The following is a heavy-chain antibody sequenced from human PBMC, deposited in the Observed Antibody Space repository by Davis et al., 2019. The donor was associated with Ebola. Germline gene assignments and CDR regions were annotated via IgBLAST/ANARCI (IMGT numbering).Heavy chain of an antibody. CDR3: AKFRSDDAFDV. Sequence: SGPTLVKPTQTLTLPCTFSGFSLSTNGVGVGWIRQPARKAPEWLALVYLDDDKRYSPSLKSRLSITKDTSKNQVFLTVTNMDHVDTATYYCAKFRSDDAFDVWGPGTMVTVSS. J-gene: IGHJ3*01. CDR2: VYLDDDK. CDR1: GFSLSTNGVG. V-gene: IGHV2-5*02.